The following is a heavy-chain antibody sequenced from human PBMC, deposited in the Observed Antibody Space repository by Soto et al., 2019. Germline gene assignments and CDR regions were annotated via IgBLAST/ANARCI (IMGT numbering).Heavy chain of an antibody. CDR3: MRILKTSILPLGYLVY. J-gene: IGHJ4*02. V-gene: IGHV3-23*01. CDR1: GFTFDSYA. CDR2: ITGSGGST. Sequence: EVQLLESGGGLVQPGGSLRLSCAASGFTFDSYAMTWVRQSPGKGPEWVSSITGSGGSTYYVNSVKGRLTISRDNSKNRVYLRMNSLRVEVTAIYYCMRILKTSILPLGYLVYWGQVTLVTVS. D-gene: IGHD1-7*01.